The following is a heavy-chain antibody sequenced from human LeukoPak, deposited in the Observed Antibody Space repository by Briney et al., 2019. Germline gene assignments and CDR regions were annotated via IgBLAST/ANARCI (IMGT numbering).Heavy chain of an antibody. CDR3: AKVGGASSSWYPIDY. V-gene: IGHV3-23*01. D-gene: IGHD6-13*01. CDR1: GFSFRSYG. J-gene: IGHJ4*02. CDR2: ISGSGGTT. Sequence: GGSLRLSCAASGFSFRSYGIGWVRQAPGKGLEWVSAISGSGGTTYYADSVRGRFTISRDNSKNTLYLQMNSLRAEDTAVYYCAKVGGASSSWYPIDYWGQGTLVTVSS.